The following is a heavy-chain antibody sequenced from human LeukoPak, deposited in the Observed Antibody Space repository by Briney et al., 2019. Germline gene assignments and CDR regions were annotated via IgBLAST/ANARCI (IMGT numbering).Heavy chain of an antibody. V-gene: IGHV1-2*06. D-gene: IGHD3-10*01. J-gene: IGHJ4*02. CDR2: INPNSGGT. Sequence: ASVKVSCKASGYTFTGYYMHWVRQAPGQGLEWMGRINPNSGGTNYAQKFQGRVTMTSDTSISTAYMELSRLRSDDTAVYYCARTTMVRGVTNTPHFDYWGQGTLVTVSS. CDR1: GYTFTGYY. CDR3: ARTTMVRGVTNTPHFDY.